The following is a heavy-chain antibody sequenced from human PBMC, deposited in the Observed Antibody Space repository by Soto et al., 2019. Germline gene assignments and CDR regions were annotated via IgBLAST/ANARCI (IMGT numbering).Heavy chain of an antibody. CDR3: ARAGPSSTVYALIVHWFDP. CDR1: GYTFSNYA. J-gene: IGHJ5*02. V-gene: IGHV1-18*04. Sequence: QVPLVQSGAEVKKPGASVKVSCKASGYTFSNYAITWVRQAPGQGLEWMGWISAYNGNTKYAQKFQGRVTMTTDTSTTTAHMELTSLRSDDTAVYYCARAGPSSTVYALIVHWFDPWGQGTLVTVSS. D-gene: IGHD2-8*01. CDR2: ISAYNGNT.